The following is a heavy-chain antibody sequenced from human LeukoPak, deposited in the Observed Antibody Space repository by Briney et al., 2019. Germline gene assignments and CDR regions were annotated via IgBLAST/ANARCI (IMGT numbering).Heavy chain of an antibody. Sequence: SETLSLTCTVSGGSISSSSYYWGWIRQPPGKGLEWIRSIYYSGSTYYNPSLKSRVTISVDTSKNQFSLKLSSVTAADTAVYYCASPGTSAAAGTIPFGYWGQGTLVTVSS. CDR3: ASPGTSAAAGTIPFGY. D-gene: IGHD6-13*01. J-gene: IGHJ4*02. V-gene: IGHV4-39*01. CDR1: GGSISSSSYY. CDR2: IYYSGST.